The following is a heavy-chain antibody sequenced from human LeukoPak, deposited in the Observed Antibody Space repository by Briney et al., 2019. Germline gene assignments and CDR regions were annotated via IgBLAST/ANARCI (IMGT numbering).Heavy chain of an antibody. Sequence: SETLSLTCTVSGGSITIYYWSWIRQPAGKGLEWIGRIYTSGSTNYNPSLKSRVTISVDTSQNQFYLKLSSVTAADTAVYYCARDGYSGSDALWGQGTLVTVSS. D-gene: IGHD5-12*01. CDR1: GGSITIYY. V-gene: IGHV4-4*07. J-gene: IGHJ4*02. CDR2: IYTSGST. CDR3: ARDGYSGSDAL.